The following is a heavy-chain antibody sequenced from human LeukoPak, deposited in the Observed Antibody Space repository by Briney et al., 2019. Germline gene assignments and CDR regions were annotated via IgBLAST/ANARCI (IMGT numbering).Heavy chain of an antibody. CDR3: ASTIQWLVYFDY. CDR2: IRYDGSNK. V-gene: IGHV3-30*02. CDR1: GFTFSSYG. J-gene: IGHJ4*02. Sequence: GGSLRLSCAASGFTFSSYGMHWVRQAPGKGLEWVAFIRYDGSNKYYADSVKGRFTISRDNSKNTLYLQMNSLRAEDTAVYYCASTIQWLVYFDYWGPGTLVTVSS. D-gene: IGHD6-19*01.